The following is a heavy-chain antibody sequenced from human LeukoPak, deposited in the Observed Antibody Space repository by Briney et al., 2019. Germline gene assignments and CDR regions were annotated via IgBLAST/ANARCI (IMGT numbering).Heavy chain of an antibody. CDR1: GFTFSSYW. CDR3: ARGGGGDNPNVFGGY. V-gene: IGHV3-74*01. Sequence: GGSLRLSCAASGFTFSSYWMHWVRQTPGKGLVWVLRINTDGSTTSYADSVKGRFTISRDNAKKTLYLQMNSLRAEDTAVYYCARGGGGDNPNVFGGYWGQGTLVTVSS. J-gene: IGHJ4*02. CDR2: INTDGSTT. D-gene: IGHD4-23*01.